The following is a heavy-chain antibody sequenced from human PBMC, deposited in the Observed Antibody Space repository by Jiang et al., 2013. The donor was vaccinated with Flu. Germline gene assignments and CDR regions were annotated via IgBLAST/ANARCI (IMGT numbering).Heavy chain of an antibody. V-gene: IGHV2-5*08. J-gene: IGHJ4*02. CDR1: GSHSALVEMC. CDR2: IDWDDDK. Sequence: KPTPDPHTDLHPSLGSHSALVEMCVSWIRQPPGKALEWLARIDWDDDKRYSPSLKSRLTITKDTSKNQVVLTMTNMDPVDTATYYCAHRLSQTGAFDYWGQGTLVTVSS. CDR3: AHRLSQTGAFDY.